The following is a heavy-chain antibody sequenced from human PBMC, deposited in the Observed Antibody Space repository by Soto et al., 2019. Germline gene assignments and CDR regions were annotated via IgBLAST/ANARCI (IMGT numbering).Heavy chain of an antibody. CDR2: ISSSSSYI. Sequence: GGSLRLSCAASGFTFSSYSMNWVRQAPGKGLEWVSSISSSSSYIYYADSVKGRFTISRDNAKNSLYLQMNSLRAEDTAVYYCARGGSGSLNSYFDYWGQGTLVPVAS. J-gene: IGHJ4*02. CDR3: ARGGSGSLNSYFDY. V-gene: IGHV3-21*01. D-gene: IGHD1-26*01. CDR1: GFTFSSYS.